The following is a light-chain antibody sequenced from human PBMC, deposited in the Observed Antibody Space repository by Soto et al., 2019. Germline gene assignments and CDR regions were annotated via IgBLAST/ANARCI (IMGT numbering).Light chain of an antibody. V-gene: IGKV3-20*01. CDR3: HQYGASPWT. J-gene: IGKJ1*01. Sequence: EIVLTQSPGTLSLSAGERATLSCRASQSVSSNYFAWFQQRPGQAPRLLIYGVSTRATGTPDRFSASGSATEFTLNINRLEPEDFAVYYCHQYGASPWTFGQVTKVEIK. CDR2: GVS. CDR1: QSVSSNY.